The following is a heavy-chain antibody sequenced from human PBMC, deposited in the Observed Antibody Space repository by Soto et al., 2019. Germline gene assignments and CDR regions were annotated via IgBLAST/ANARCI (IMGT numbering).Heavy chain of an antibody. CDR3: ARSNGDYGDY. CDR2: IYYSGST. D-gene: IGHD4-17*01. J-gene: IGHJ4*02. Sequence: PSETLSLTCTVSGDSISSYYWSWIRQPPGKGLEWIGYIYYSGSTNYNPSLKSRVTISVDTSKNQFSLKLSSVTAADTAVYYCARSNGDYGDYWSQGTQATVS. CDR1: GDSISSYY. V-gene: IGHV4-59*01.